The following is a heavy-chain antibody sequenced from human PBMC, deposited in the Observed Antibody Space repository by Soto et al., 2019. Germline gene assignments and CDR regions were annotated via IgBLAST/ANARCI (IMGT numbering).Heavy chain of an antibody. CDR3: ARVWSSSWGA. CDR1: GFTFRNYW. CDR2: IRSDGSRT. V-gene: IGHV3-74*01. J-gene: IGHJ5*02. D-gene: IGHD6-13*01. Sequence: EVQLVESGGGLVQPGGSLRLSCAASGFTFRNYWMHWVRQAPGKGLVWVSGIRSDGSRTNYADSEKGRFTISRENVKNTLYLQMNSLRAEDTAVYYCARVWSSSWGAWGQGTLVTVSS.